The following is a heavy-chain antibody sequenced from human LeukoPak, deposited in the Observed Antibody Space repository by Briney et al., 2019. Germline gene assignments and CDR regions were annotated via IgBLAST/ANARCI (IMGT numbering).Heavy chain of an antibody. Sequence: SETLSLTCTVSGGSVSSYYWSWIRQPAGKGLEWIGRIHTSGSTNYNPSLKSRVTMSVDTSKNQFSLTLSSVTAADTAVYYCARVHASGYNIYNWFDPWGQGTLVTVSS. CDR2: IHTSGST. CDR3: ARVHASGYNIYNWFDP. D-gene: IGHD5-12*01. CDR1: GGSVSSYY. V-gene: IGHV4-4*07. J-gene: IGHJ5*02.